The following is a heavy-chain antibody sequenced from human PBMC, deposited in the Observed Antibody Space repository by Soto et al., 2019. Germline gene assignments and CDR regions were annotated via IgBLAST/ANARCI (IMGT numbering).Heavy chain of an antibody. CDR3: ARGEPVLRCFGWLPNYYYYGMDV. V-gene: IGHV1-2*02. J-gene: IGHJ6*02. Sequence: GASVKVSCKASGYTLTGYYMHWVRQAPGQGLEWMGWINPNSGGTNYAQKFQGRVTMTRDTSISTAYMELSRLRSDDTAVYYCARGEPVLRCFGWLPNYYYYGMDVWGQGXTVTVYS. CDR1: GYTLTGYY. D-gene: IGHD3-9*01. CDR2: INPNSGGT.